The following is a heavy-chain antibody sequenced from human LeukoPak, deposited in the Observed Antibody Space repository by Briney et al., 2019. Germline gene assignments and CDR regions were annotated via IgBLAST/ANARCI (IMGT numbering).Heavy chain of an antibody. J-gene: IGHJ4*02. CDR2: IKQDDSEI. V-gene: IGHV3-7*01. CDR3: ARLKSLDQ. Sequence: GGSLRLSCAASGFTFSNYWMTRVRQAPGKRLEWVANIKQDDSEIYYMDSVKGRLTISRDNAKNSLYLQMPSLRAEDTGVYYCARLKSLDQWGQGTLVTVSS. CDR1: GFTFSNYW.